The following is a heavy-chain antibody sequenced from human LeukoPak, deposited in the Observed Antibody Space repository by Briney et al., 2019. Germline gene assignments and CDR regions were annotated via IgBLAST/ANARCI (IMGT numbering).Heavy chain of an antibody. J-gene: IGHJ4*02. Sequence: PSETLSLTCTVSGGSISSYYWSWIRQPPGKGLEWIGYIYYSGSTNYNPSLKSRVTISVDTSKNQFSLKLSSVTAADTAVYYCARAQISGYDAIHFDYWGQGTLVTVSS. D-gene: IGHD5-12*01. CDR3: ARAQISGYDAIHFDY. CDR2: IYYSGST. V-gene: IGHV4-59*01. CDR1: GGSISSYY.